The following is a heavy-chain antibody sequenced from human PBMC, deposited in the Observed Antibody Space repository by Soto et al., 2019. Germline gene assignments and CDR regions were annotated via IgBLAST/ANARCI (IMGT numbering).Heavy chain of an antibody. J-gene: IGHJ4*02. CDR2: ISAYNGNT. D-gene: IGHD6-6*01. CDR1: GYTFTSYG. CDR3: ARDRRYSSSYTLDY. V-gene: IGHV1-18*04. Sequence: ASVKVSCKASGYTFTSYGISWLRQSPGQGLEWMGWISAYNGNTNYAQKLQGRVTMTTDTSTSTAYMELRSLRSDDTAVYYCARDRRYSSSYTLDYWGQGTLVTVSS.